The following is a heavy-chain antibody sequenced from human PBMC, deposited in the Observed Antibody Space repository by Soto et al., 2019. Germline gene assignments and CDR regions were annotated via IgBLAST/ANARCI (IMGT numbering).Heavy chain of an antibody. CDR1: GFTFSNYA. D-gene: IGHD4-17*01. CDR3: ASDSCSSTTVTIMDY. J-gene: IGHJ4*02. Sequence: EVQLVESGGGLVQPGGSLRLSCAASGFTFSNYAMNWVRQAPGKGLEWVSYISHKSSAIYHADCVKGRFTISRDNAKNSVYLQMNSLRDDDTAVDYCASDSCSSTTVTIMDYWGQGTLVTVSS. V-gene: IGHV3-48*02. CDR2: ISHKSSAI.